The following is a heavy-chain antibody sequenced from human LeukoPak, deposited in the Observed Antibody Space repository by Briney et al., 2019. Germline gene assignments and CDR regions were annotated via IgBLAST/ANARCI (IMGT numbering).Heavy chain of an antibody. CDR3: ARDGVSSGWPLDF. Sequence: SGRSLRLSCAASGFTFSMNGMHWVRQAPGKGPEWVAVPSYDGKNVGYADSVKGRFTISRDNYKNTLYLQMNSLRPGDTAVYYCARDGVSSGWPLDFWGQGTLVTVSS. D-gene: IGHD6-19*01. CDR1: GFTFSMNG. V-gene: IGHV3-30*03. CDR2: PSYDGKNV. J-gene: IGHJ4*02.